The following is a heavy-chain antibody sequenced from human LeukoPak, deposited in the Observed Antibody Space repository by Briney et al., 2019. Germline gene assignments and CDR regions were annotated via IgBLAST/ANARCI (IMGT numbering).Heavy chain of an antibody. CDR1: GGTFSSYA. CDR3: ARSSIAARRRWFDP. V-gene: IGHV1-69*13. CDR2: IIPIFGTA. D-gene: IGHD6-6*01. Sequence: AASVKVSCKASGGTFSSYAISWVRQAPGQGLEWMGGIIPIFGTANYAQKFQGRVTITADESTSTAYMELSSLRSEDTAVYYCARSSIAARRRWFDPWGQGTLVTVSS. J-gene: IGHJ5*02.